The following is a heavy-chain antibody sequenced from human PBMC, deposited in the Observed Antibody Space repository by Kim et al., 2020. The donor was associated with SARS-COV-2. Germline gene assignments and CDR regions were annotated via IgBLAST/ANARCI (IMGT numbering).Heavy chain of an antibody. CDR3: ARGIVVVPAAMKVGPGCFDY. D-gene: IGHD2-2*01. J-gene: IGHJ4*02. CDR2: INHSGST. V-gene: IGHV4-34*01. Sequence: SETLSLTCAVYGGSFSGYYWSWIRQPQGKGLEWIGEINHSGSTNYNPSLKSRVTISVDTSKNQFSLKLSSVTAADTAVYYCARGIVVVPAAMKVGPGCFDYWGQGTLGTVSS. CDR1: GGSFSGYY.